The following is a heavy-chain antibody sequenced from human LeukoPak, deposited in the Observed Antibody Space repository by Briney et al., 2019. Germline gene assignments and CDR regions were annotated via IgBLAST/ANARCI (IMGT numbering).Heavy chain of an antibody. D-gene: IGHD2-15*01. CDR3: ARARYCSGGSCYSYDY. V-gene: IGHV4-39*07. CDR2: IYYSGST. J-gene: IGHJ4*02. Sequence: HPSETLSLTCTVSGGSISSSSYYWGWIRQPPGKGLEWIGSIYYSGSTYYNPSLKSRVTISVDTSKNQFSLKLSSVTAADTAVYYCARARYCSGGSCYSYDYWGQGTLVTVSS. CDR1: GGSISSSSYY.